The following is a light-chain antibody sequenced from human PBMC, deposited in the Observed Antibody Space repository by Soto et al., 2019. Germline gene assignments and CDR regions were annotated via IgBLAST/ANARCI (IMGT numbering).Light chain of an antibody. CDR3: SSYTSSSTSV. CDR2: DVS. V-gene: IGLV2-14*01. Sequence: QSVLTHPASVSGSPGQSIPISCTGTSSDVGGYNYVSWYQQHPGKAPKLMIYDVSNRPSGVSNRFSGSKSGNTASLTISGLQAEDEADYYCSSYTSSSTSVFGTGTKVTVL. J-gene: IGLJ1*01. CDR1: SSDVGGYNY.